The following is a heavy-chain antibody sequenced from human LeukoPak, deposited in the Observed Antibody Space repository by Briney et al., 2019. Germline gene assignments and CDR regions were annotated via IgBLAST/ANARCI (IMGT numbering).Heavy chain of an antibody. CDR1: GGTFSSYA. J-gene: IGHJ6*02. Sequence: SVKVSCKASGGTFSSYAISWVRQAPGQGLEWMGRINPILGIANYAQKFQGRVTITADKSTSTAYMELSSLRSEDTAVYYCARSLGYCSGGSCYSDYYYGMDVWGQGTTVTVSS. CDR2: INPILGIA. V-gene: IGHV1-69*04. D-gene: IGHD2-15*01. CDR3: ARSLGYCSGGSCYSDYYYGMDV.